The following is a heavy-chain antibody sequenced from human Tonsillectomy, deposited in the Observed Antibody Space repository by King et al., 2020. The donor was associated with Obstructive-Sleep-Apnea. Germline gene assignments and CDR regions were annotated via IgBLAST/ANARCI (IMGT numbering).Heavy chain of an antibody. D-gene: IGHD4-17*01. V-gene: IGHV4-30-4*07. CDR2: IYYSGST. CDR3: ARGGDYGDYRTAVGADF. J-gene: IGHJ4*02. CDR1: GGSISSGGNS. Sequence: VQLQESGPGLVKPSQTLSLTCAVSGGSISSGGNSWSWIRQPPGKGLEWIGYIYYSGSTHYNPSLKSRVSISVDTSKNQFSLKLSSVNASDTAVYYCARGGDYGDYRTAVGADFWGQGTLVTVSS.